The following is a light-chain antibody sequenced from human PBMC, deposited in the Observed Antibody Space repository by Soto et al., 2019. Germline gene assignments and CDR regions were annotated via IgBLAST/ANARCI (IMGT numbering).Light chain of an antibody. CDR1: QSVSNNY. CDR2: GAS. J-gene: IGKJ1*01. Sequence: IVLTHSAGTLSLSPGEIATLSFRASQSVSNNYLAWYQQKPGQAPRLLIYGASNRATGIPDRFSGSGSGTDFTLTISRLEPEDFAVYFCQRYGSSPWTFGQGTKVDIK. CDR3: QRYGSSPWT. V-gene: IGKV3-20*01.